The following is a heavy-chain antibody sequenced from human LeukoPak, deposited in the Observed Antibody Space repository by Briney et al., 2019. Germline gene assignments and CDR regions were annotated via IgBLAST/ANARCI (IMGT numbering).Heavy chain of an antibody. J-gene: IGHJ6*02. CDR2: IKHDGSET. Sequence: GGSLRLSCAASGFTFSNIWMSWVRQAPGKGLEWVANIKHDGSETNYVDSAKGRFTISRDNAKNSLHLHMNSLRAEDTAVYYCAKNGGPHGMDVWGQGTTVTVSS. CDR3: AKNGGPHGMDV. CDR1: GFTFSNIW. D-gene: IGHD3-10*01. V-gene: IGHV3-7*02.